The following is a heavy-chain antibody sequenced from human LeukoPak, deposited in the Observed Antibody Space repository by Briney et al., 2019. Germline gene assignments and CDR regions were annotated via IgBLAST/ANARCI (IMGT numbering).Heavy chain of an antibody. CDR2: ISGSGGST. Sequence: GGSLRLSCAASGFTFSSYAMSWVSQAPGKGLEWVSAISGSGGSTYYADSVKGRFTISRDNSKNTLYLQMNSLRPEDTAVYYCAKVSTRDYDYWGQGTLVTVSS. V-gene: IGHV3-23*01. CDR3: AKVSTRDYDY. CDR1: GFTFSSYA. J-gene: IGHJ4*02. D-gene: IGHD3-16*01.